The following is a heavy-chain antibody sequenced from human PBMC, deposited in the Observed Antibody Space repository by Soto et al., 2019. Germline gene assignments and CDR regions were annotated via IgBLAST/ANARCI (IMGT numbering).Heavy chain of an antibody. J-gene: IGHJ5*02. CDR3: ARGGYYDFWSGYPNWFDP. D-gene: IGHD3-3*01. V-gene: IGHV4-39*01. Sequence: SETLSLTCTVSGGSIGTSSYYWGWIRQPPGKGLEWIGTTFYDGRTYYNPSLKSRVTLSIDTSKNQFSLKLSSVTAADTAVYYCARGGYYDFWSGYPNWFDPWGQGTLVTVSS. CDR1: GGSIGTSSYY. CDR2: TFYDGRT.